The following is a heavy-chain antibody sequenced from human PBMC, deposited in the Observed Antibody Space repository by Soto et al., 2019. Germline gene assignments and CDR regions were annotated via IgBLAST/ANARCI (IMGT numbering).Heavy chain of an antibody. Sequence: QVQLQESGPGLVKPWETLSLTCTVSGGSISSYYWSWIRQPAGKGLEWIGRIYSGGGTNYNPSLKSRLSMSVDTSKKKFSLKLSSVTAADTAVYYCARGAAAGVDYGMGVWGPGTTVTVSA. CDR1: GGSISSYY. CDR3: ARGAAAGVDYGMGV. V-gene: IGHV4-4*07. D-gene: IGHD6-13*01. CDR2: IYSGGGT. J-gene: IGHJ6*01.